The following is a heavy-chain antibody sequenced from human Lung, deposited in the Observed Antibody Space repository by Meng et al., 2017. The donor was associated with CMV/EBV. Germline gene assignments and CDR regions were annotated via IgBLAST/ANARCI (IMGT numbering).Heavy chain of an antibody. CDR2: IYPGDSDT. J-gene: IGHJ6*02. Sequence: SXXGSGYSFTSYWIGWVRQMPGKGLEWMGIIYPGDSDTRYSPSFQGQVTISADKSISTAYLQWSSLKASDTAMYYCARHEVYGGNPLMDVWGQGTTVXVSS. D-gene: IGHD4-23*01. V-gene: IGHV5-51*01. CDR1: GYSFTSYW. CDR3: ARHEVYGGNPLMDV.